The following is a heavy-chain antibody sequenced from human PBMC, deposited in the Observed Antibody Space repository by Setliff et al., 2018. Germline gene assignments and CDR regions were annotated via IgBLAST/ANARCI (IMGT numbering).Heavy chain of an antibody. CDR1: GYTFTNYG. CDR3: AREAVVVVSPTDYRYYMDV. CDR2: INPNSGDT. V-gene: IGHV1-18*01. J-gene: IGHJ6*03. Sequence: ASVKVSCKASGYTFTNYGITWVRQAPGQGLEWMGWINPNSGDTHSAQKFQGRVTITTDESTSTAYMELNSLNSEDTALYYCAREAVVVVSPTDYRYYMDVWGTGTTVTVSS. D-gene: IGHD2-15*01.